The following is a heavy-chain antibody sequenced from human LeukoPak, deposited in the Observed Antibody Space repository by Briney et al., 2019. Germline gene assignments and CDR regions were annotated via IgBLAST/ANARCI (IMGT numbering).Heavy chain of an antibody. CDR3: ARERESLQHAFDI. CDR1: GYTFTGYY. CDR2: INPNSGGT. J-gene: IGHJ3*02. V-gene: IGHV1-2*06. Sequence: GASVKVSCKASGYTFTGYYMHWVRQAPGQGLEWMGRINPNSGGTNYAQKFQGRGTMTRDTSISTAYMELSRLRSDDTAVYYCARERESLQHAFDIWGQGTMVTVSS. D-gene: IGHD4-11*01.